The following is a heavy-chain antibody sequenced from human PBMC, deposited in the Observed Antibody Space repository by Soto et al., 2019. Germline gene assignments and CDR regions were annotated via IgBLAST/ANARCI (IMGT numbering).Heavy chain of an antibody. CDR2: IYHSGST. V-gene: IGHV4-30-2*01. D-gene: IGHD2-2*01. CDR1: GGSISSGGYS. Sequence: PSETLSLTCAVSGGSISSGGYSCSWIRQPPGKGLEWIGYIYHSGSTYYNPSLKSRVTISVDRSKNQFSLKLSSVTAADTAVYYRARVPDRWGQGTLVTVSS. J-gene: IGHJ5*02. CDR3: ARVPDR.